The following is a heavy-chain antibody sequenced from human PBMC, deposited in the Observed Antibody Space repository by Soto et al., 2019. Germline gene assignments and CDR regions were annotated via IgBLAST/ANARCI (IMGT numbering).Heavy chain of an antibody. V-gene: IGHV4-59*02. J-gene: IGHJ4*02. CDR3: ARASGLGVAHIDY. CDR2: IFHSGSS. CDR1: GGNVTGFY. D-gene: IGHD6-19*01. Sequence: SGTLCLPYTVSGGNVTGFYGSWIRQPPGQGLEWIGYIFHSGSSNYHPSLKSRVTISVDTSKSQISLRLTSVTAADTAVYYCARASGLGVAHIDYWGQGTLVTVS.